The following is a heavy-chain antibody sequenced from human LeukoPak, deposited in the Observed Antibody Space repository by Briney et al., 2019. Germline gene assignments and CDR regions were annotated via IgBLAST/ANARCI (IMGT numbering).Heavy chain of an antibody. CDR3: AGRTAYEKPFDY. J-gene: IGHJ4*02. CDR1: GFTFSDYY. V-gene: IGHV3-11*01. CDR2: IGSSGSTI. Sequence: KPGGSLRLSCAASGFTFSDYYMSWIRQAPGKGLEWVSYIGSSGSTIYYADSVKGRFTISRDNAKNSLYLQMNSLRAEDTAVYYCAGRTAYEKPFDYWGQGTLVTVSS. D-gene: IGHD5-12*01.